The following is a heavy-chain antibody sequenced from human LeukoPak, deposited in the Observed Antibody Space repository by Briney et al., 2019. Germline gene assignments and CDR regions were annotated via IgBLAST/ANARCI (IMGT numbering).Heavy chain of an antibody. CDR3: ANYRGYSYGYGY. CDR2: INPNSGGT. CDR1: GYTFTGYY. J-gene: IGHJ4*02. V-gene: IGHV1-2*02. D-gene: IGHD5-18*01. Sequence: GASVKVSCKASGYTFTGYYMHWVRQAPGQGLEWVGWINPNSGGTNYAQKFQGRVTMTRDTSISTAYMELSRLRSDDTAVYYCANYRGYSYGYGYWGQGTLVTVSS.